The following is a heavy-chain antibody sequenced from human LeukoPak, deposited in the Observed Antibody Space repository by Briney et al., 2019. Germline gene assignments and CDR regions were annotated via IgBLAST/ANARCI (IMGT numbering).Heavy chain of an antibody. CDR3: ARVPELYGDYVANWFDP. D-gene: IGHD4-17*01. CDR2: IIPIFGTA. V-gene: IGHV1-69*13. J-gene: IGHJ5*02. CDR1: GGTFSSYA. Sequence: ASVKVSCKASGGTFSSYAISWVRQAPGQGLEWMGGIIPIFGTANYAQKFQGRVTITADESTSTAYMGLSSLRSEDTAVYYCARVPELYGDYVANWFDPWGQGTLVTVSS.